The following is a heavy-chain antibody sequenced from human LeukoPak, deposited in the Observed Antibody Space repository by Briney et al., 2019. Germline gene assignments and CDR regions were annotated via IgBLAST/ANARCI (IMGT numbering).Heavy chain of an antibody. Sequence: GGSLRLSCAASGLTFSSYGMHWVRQAPGKRLEWVAFIRYDGSNKFYADSVKGRFTISRDNSKNTLYLQMNSLRAEDTAVYYCAKVGTDSSGYSCDYWGQGTLVTVSS. J-gene: IGHJ4*02. V-gene: IGHV3-30*02. CDR2: IRYDGSNK. CDR3: AKVGTDSSGYSCDY. D-gene: IGHD3-22*01. CDR1: GLTFSSYG.